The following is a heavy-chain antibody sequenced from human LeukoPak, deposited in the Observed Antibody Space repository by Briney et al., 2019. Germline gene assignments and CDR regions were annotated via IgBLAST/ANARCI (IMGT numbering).Heavy chain of an antibody. D-gene: IGHD2-2*01. CDR1: GGTFSSYA. Sequence: SVKVSCKASGGTFSSYAISWVRQAPGQGLEWMGRIIPIFGTANYAQKFQGRVTITTDESTSTAYMELSSLRSEDTAVYYCATDEEDCSSTSCYDIQFDYWGQGTLVTVSS. J-gene: IGHJ4*02. V-gene: IGHV1-69*05. CDR3: ATDEEDCSSTSCYDIQFDY. CDR2: IIPIFGTA.